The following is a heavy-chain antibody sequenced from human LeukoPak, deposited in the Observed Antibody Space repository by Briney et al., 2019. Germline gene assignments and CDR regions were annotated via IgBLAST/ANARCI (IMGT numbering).Heavy chain of an antibody. Sequence: PSETLSLTCAVYGGSFSGYYWSWVRQPPGKGLEWIGEINHSGSTNYNPSLKSRVTISVDTSKNQFSLKLSSVTAADTAVYYCARKGTVTPAYYFGYWGQGTLVTVSS. CDR3: ARKGTVTPAYYFGY. CDR1: GGSFSGYY. D-gene: IGHD4-11*01. J-gene: IGHJ4*02. V-gene: IGHV4-34*01. CDR2: INHSGST.